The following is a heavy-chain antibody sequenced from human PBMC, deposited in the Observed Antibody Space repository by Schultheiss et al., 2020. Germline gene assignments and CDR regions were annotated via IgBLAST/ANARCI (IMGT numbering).Heavy chain of an antibody. Sequence: SETLSLTCTVSGGSVSSGSYYWSWIRQPPGKGLEWIGEINHSGSTNYNPSLKSRVTISVDTSKNQFSLKLSSVTAADTAVYFCARCPFDSSGHGSFYFENWSQGTLVTVSS. CDR2: INHSGST. J-gene: IGHJ4*02. V-gene: IGHV4-39*07. CDR1: GGSVSSGSYY. CDR3: ARCPFDSSGHGSFYFEN. D-gene: IGHD3-22*01.